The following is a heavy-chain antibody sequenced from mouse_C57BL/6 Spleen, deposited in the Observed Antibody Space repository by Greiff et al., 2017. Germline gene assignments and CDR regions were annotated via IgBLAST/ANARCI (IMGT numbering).Heavy chain of an antibody. D-gene: IGHD1-1*01. CDR3: ASITTVVAPYAMDY. CDR2: FHPYNDDT. J-gene: IGHJ4*01. V-gene: IGHV1-47*01. Sequence: QVQLQQSGAELVKPGASVKMSCKASGYTFTTYPIEWMKQNHGKSLEWIGHFHPYNDDTKYNEKFKGKATLTVETSSSSAYLALSRLTSDDSAVYYCASITTVVAPYAMDYWGQGTSVTVSS. CDR1: GYTFTTYP.